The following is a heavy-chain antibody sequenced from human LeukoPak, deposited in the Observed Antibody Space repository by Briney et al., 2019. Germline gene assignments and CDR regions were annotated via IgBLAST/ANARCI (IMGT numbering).Heavy chain of an antibody. D-gene: IGHD4-11*01. CDR3: ARVPTHYYYGMDV. Sequence: PGGSLRLPCAASGFTFSSYAMHWVRQAPGKGLEWVAVISYDGSNKYYADSVKGRFTISRDNSKNTLYLQMNSLGAEDTAVYYCARVPTHYYYGMDVWGQGTTVTVSS. CDR1: GFTFSSYA. J-gene: IGHJ6*02. CDR2: ISYDGSNK. V-gene: IGHV3-30-3*01.